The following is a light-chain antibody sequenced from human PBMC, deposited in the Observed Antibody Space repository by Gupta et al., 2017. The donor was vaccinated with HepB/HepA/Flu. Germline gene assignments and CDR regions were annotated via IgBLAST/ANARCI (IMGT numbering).Light chain of an antibody. Sequence: DIQMTQPPSSLSASVGDPVTITCRASRSIGIYLNWYQQKPGKAPSLLIYGSSTLQSGVPSRFIGSGSGTEFTLTIDSLQPEDFATYFCQQTYSIPPTFGQGSKL. J-gene: IGKJ2*01. V-gene: IGKV1-39*01. CDR1: RSIGIY. CDR2: GSS. CDR3: QQTYSIPPT.